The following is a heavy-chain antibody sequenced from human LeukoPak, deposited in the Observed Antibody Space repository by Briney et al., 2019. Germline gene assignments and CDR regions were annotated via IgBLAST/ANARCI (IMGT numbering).Heavy chain of an antibody. CDR1: GFIFSSYG. CDR2: IRYDGSNK. D-gene: IGHD1-1*01. CDR3: AKVLPGPFHY. V-gene: IGHV3-30*02. Sequence: GGSLRLSCAASGFIFSSYGIHWVRQAPGKGLEWVAFIRYDGSNKYYADSVKGRFTISRDNSKNTLYLQMNSLRAEDTAVYYCAKVLPGPFHYWGQGTLVTVSS. J-gene: IGHJ4*02.